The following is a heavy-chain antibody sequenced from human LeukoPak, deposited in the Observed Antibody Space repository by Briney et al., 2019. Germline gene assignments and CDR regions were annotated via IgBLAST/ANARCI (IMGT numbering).Heavy chain of an antibody. CDR2: ISGSGGST. V-gene: IGHV3-23*01. J-gene: IGHJ4*02. CDR3: AKDSPVATR. CDR1: GFTFDDYA. Sequence: PGRSLRLSCAASGFTFDDYAMHWVRQAPGKGLEWVSGISGSGGSTYYADSVKGRFTISRDNSKNTLYLQMNSLRAEDTAVYYCAKDSPVATRWGQGTLVTVSS. D-gene: IGHD2-15*01.